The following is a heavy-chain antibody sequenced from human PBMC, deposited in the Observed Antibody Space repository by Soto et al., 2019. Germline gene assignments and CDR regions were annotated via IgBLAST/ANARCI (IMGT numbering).Heavy chain of an antibody. CDR1: GYSFSDYG. J-gene: IGHJ6*02. CDR3: ARYGYSSGWYLGTRMDV. CDR2: ISTYNGNT. D-gene: IGHD6-19*01. Sequence: QVQLVQSGAEVKKPGASLKVSCQASGYSFSDYGIAWVRQAPGQGLAWVGWISTYNGNTNYAQKFQGRVTMTTDTSANTAYMELRSLRSDDTAMYYCARYGYSSGWYLGTRMDVWGQGTPVTVSS. V-gene: IGHV1-18*04.